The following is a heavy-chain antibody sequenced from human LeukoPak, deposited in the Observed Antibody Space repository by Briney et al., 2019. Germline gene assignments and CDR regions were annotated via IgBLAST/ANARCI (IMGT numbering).Heavy chain of an antibody. V-gene: IGHV3-11*01. D-gene: IGHD3-22*01. Sequence: GGSLRLSCAASGFTFSNAWMNWVRQAPGKGLEWVSYISSSGSTIYYADSVKGRFTISRDNAKNSLYLQMNSLRAEDTAVYYCARARDSSGYYYYYYYYYMDVWGKGTTVTISS. CDR1: GFTFSNAW. CDR3: ARARDSSGYYYYYYYYYMDV. CDR2: ISSSGSTI. J-gene: IGHJ6*03.